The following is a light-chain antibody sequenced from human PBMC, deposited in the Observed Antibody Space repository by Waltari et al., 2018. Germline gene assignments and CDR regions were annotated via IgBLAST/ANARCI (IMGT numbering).Light chain of an antibody. V-gene: IGKV3-11*01. J-gene: IGKJ3*01. CDR2: NAS. CDR1: PTVCTH. Sequence: EIVLTQSPVTLSLSPGERATLSCRASPTVCTHLAWYQHKPGQAPRLLIYNASLRASGIPARFSGSGSGTDFTLTISHLEPEDFAFYYCQHRDNWLFTFGPGTKVEVK. CDR3: QHRDNWLFT.